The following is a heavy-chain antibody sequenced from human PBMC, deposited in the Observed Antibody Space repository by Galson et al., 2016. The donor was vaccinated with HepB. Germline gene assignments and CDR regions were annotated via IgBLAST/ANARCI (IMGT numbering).Heavy chain of an antibody. CDR3: ATLTVAILAFDV. CDR2: IYSSGST. V-gene: IGHV3-53*01. Sequence: SLRLSCAASGFPVSDYYMTWVRQAPGKGLEWVSIIYSSGSTYYTDSVQGRFSISRGSSKNTLYLQMNSLSAEDTAVYYCATLTVAILAFDVWGQGTMVTVSS. CDR1: GFPVSDYY. J-gene: IGHJ3*01. D-gene: IGHD2-21*01.